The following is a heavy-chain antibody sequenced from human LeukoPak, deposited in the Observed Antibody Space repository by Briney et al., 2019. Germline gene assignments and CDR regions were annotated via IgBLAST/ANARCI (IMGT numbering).Heavy chain of an antibody. Sequence: GGSLRLSCAASGFTFSSYAMSWVRQAPGKGLEWVSAISGSGGSTYYADSVKGRFTISRDNSRNTLYLQMNSLRPEDTAVYYCAKDRGSSGWYEDFDYWGQGTLVTVSS. V-gene: IGHV3-23*01. D-gene: IGHD6-19*01. CDR1: GFTFSSYA. CDR2: ISGSGGST. CDR3: AKDRGSSGWYEDFDY. J-gene: IGHJ4*02.